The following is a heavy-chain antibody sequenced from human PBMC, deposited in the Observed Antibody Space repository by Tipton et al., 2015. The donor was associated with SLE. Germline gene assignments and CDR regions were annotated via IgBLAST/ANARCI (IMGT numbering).Heavy chain of an antibody. Sequence: TLSLTCTVSGGSISSSLYYWGWIRQPPGKGLEWIGNIHYTGRTSYNPSLESRVVISVDTSKDQFFLKLNSVIAADTAVYYCARERVVVATGGWFDPWGQGTQVTVSS. CDR3: ARERVVVATGGWFDP. CDR1: GGSISSSLYY. J-gene: IGHJ5*02. CDR2: IHYTGRT. V-gene: IGHV4-31*03. D-gene: IGHD2-15*01.